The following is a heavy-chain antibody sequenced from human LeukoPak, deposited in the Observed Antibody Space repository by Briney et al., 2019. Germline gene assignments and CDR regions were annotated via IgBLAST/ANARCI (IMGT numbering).Heavy chain of an antibody. J-gene: IGHJ4*02. CDR3: APYEGIGAR. Sequence: GGSLRLSCEASGFTFSSYAMSWVRQAPGKGLEWVSGFSGGGTNTNYAASVKGRFTISRDNSKNTLYLQMNTLRAEDTAVYYCAPYEGIGARGGQGTLVTVSS. CDR2: FSGGGTNT. D-gene: IGHD3-10*01. V-gene: IGHV3-23*01. CDR1: GFTFSSYA.